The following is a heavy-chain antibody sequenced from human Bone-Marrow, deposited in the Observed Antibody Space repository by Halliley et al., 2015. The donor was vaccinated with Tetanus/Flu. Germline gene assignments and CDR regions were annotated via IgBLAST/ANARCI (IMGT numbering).Heavy chain of an antibody. CDR2: IMPALGIT. V-gene: IGHV1-69*04. J-gene: IGHJ3*02. CDR3: ARDSTVGATIAFDI. Sequence: WLGRIMPALGITNYAPKFQDRVTITADNPTTTVYMQMSSVKSDDTAMYYCARDSTVGATIAFDIWGQGTMITVSS. D-gene: IGHD1-26*01.